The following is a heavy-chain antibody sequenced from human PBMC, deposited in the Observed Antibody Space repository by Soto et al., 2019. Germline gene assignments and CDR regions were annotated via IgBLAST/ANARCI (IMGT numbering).Heavy chain of an antibody. J-gene: IGHJ4*02. Sequence: PGGSLRLSCAASGFTFSSYWMSWVRQAPGKGLEWVANIKQDGSEKYYVDSVKGRFTISRDNAKNSLYLQMNSLRAEDTAVYYCARTYYDFWSGYYDDYWGQGTLVTVSS. D-gene: IGHD3-3*01. CDR1: GFTFSSYW. V-gene: IGHV3-7*01. CDR2: IKQDGSEK. CDR3: ARTYYDFWSGYYDDY.